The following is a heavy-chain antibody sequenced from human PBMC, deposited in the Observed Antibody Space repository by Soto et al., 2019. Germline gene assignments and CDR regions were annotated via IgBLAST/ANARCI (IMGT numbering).Heavy chain of an antibody. CDR3: ARSSRGIVVRPTSGYFDL. Sequence: QVQLVQSGAEVKKPGASVKVSCKASGYTFTSYYMHWVRQAPGQGLEWMGIINPSGGSTSYAQKFQGRVTMTRDTSTSTVYMELSSLRSEDTAVYYCARSSRGIVVRPTSGYFDLWGRGTLVTVSS. CDR1: GYTFTSYY. V-gene: IGHV1-46*01. J-gene: IGHJ2*01. D-gene: IGHD2-15*01. CDR2: INPSGGST.